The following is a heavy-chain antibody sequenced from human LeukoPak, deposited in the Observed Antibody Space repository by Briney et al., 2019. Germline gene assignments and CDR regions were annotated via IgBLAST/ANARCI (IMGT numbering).Heavy chain of an antibody. J-gene: IGHJ3*02. Sequence: PGGSLRLSCAASGFTFSSYSMNWVRQAPGKGLEWVSYISSSSSTIYYADSVKGRFTISRDNAKNSLYLQMNSLRAEDTAVYYCARVRSPLDAFDIWSQGTMVTVSS. CDR2: ISSSSSTI. CDR3: ARVRSPLDAFDI. CDR1: GFTFSSYS. V-gene: IGHV3-48*04.